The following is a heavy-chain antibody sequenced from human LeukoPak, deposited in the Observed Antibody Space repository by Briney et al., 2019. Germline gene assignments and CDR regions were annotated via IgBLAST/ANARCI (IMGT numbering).Heavy chain of an antibody. CDR2: IYYSGST. CDR3: ADSSGSYYMGGDWFDP. Sequence: SETLSLTCTVSGGSIGSGDYYWSWIRQPPGKGLEWIGYIYYSGSTYYNPSLKSRVTISVDTSKNQFSLKLSSVTAADTAVYYCADSSGSYYMGGDWFDPWGQGTLVTVSS. J-gene: IGHJ5*02. V-gene: IGHV4-30-4*01. D-gene: IGHD3-10*01. CDR1: GGSIGSGDYY.